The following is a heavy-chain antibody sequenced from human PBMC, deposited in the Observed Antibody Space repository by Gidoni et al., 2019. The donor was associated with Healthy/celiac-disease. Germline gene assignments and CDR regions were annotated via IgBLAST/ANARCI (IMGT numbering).Heavy chain of an antibody. Sequence: QVQLVQSGAEVKKPGSSVKVSCKASGGTFSSYAISWVRQAPGQGLEWMGGIIPIFGTANYAQKFQGRVTITADESTSTAYMELSSLRSEDTAVYYCARVAPPVYGDYVDYYYYGMDVWGQGTTVTVSS. V-gene: IGHV1-69*01. CDR1: GGTFSSYA. J-gene: IGHJ6*02. CDR3: ARVAPPVYGDYVDYYYYGMDV. D-gene: IGHD4-17*01. CDR2: IIPIFGTA.